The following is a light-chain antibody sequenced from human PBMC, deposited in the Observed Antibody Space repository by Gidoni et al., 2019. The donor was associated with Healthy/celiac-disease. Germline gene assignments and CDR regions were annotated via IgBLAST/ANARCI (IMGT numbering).Light chain of an antibody. V-gene: IGLV7-43*01. Sequence: QTVVTQEPSLTVSPGVTVTLTCASSTGAVTSGYYPNWFQQKPGQAPRALIYSTSNKHPWPPARFSGSLLGGKAALTLSGVQPEDEAEYYCLLYYGGAWVFGGGTKLTVL. CDR1: TGAVTSGYY. CDR3: LLYYGGAWV. CDR2: STS. J-gene: IGLJ3*02.